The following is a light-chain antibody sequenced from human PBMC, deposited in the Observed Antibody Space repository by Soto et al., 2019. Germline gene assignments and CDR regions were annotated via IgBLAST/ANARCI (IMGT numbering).Light chain of an antibody. J-gene: IGKJ1*01. Sequence: EIVLTQSPGTLSLSPGERATLSCRASQSFSSNYLAWYRQKPGQAPRILIYGATTRATGIPDRFSGSESGTDFTLTISRLEPEDSAVYYCQQYSSVWTFGQGTKVEIK. CDR3: QQYSSVWT. CDR1: QSFSSNY. CDR2: GAT. V-gene: IGKV3-20*01.